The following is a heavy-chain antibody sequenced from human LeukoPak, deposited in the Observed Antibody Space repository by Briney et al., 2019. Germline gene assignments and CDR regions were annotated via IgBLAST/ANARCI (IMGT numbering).Heavy chain of an antibody. CDR2: IYSSGST. V-gene: IGHV3-66*04. J-gene: IGHJ3*02. CDR1: GFNVSNNY. CDR3: ARQGPGIDAFDI. Sequence: GGSLRLSCAASGFNVSNNYMTWVRQAPGKGLEWVSLIYSSGSTYYADSVKGRFTISRDNSKNTLYLQVNSLRAEDTAVYYCARQGPGIDAFDIWGQGTMVTVSS.